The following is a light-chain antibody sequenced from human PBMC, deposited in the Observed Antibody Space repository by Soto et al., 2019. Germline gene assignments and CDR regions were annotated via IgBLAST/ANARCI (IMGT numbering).Light chain of an antibody. CDR3: QHVHIHPIT. CDR2: GAI. V-gene: IGKV1-9*01. CDR1: QGIASN. J-gene: IGKJ5*01. Sequence: DIQLTQSPSLLSTFVGDRVTITCRASQGIASNLAWYQQKPGKAPKLLIYGAITLQSGVPSRFSGSGSGTQFTITLISPHPEDDTTYYCQHVHIHPITFGQGTRLE.